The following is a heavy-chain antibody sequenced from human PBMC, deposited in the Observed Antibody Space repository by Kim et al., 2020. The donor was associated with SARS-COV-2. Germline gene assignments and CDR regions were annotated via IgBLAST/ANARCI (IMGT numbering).Heavy chain of an antibody. CDR1: GFTFSSYA. D-gene: IGHD2-21*02. CDR3: ARAPGGGDWGIDC. J-gene: IGHJ4*02. V-gene: IGHV3-23*01. Sequence: GGSLRLSCAASGFTFSSYAMTWVRQAPGKGLEWVSIISYSGGHTYYADSVKGRFIISRDNSKSTLYLQMNSLRGDDTAVYYCARAPGGGDWGIDCWGQGT. CDR2: ISYSGGHT.